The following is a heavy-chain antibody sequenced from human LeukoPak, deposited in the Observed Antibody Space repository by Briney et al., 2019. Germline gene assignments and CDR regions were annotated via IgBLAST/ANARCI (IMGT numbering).Heavy chain of an antibody. CDR3: ARDLESNYDFWSGYEPSGFDI. CDR2: IKHDGSEK. Sequence: GGSLRLSCAASGFTFSSYGMHWVRQAPGKGLEWVANIKHDGSEKNYVDSVKGRFTISRDNAKNSLYLQMNSLRAEDTAVYYCARDLESNYDFWSGYEPSGFDIWGQGTMVTVSS. D-gene: IGHD3-3*01. CDR1: GFTFSSYG. J-gene: IGHJ3*02. V-gene: IGHV3-7*01.